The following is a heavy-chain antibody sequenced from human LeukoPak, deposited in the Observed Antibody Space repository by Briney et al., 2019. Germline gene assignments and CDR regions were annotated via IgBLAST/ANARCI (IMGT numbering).Heavy chain of an antibody. CDR2: IYLDDIS. Sequence: PGGSLRLSCAASGFIFTSNYLTWVRQAPGKGLEWVSFIYLDDISKIFESGRGRFTLSRDISKNTLFLQMNNLTAEDTAVYFCARATQVWESKDYYYYYYMDVWGQGTTVTVSS. J-gene: IGHJ6*03. CDR3: ARATQVWESKDYYYYYYMDV. D-gene: IGHD1-26*01. CDR1: GFIFTSNY. V-gene: IGHV3-53*01.